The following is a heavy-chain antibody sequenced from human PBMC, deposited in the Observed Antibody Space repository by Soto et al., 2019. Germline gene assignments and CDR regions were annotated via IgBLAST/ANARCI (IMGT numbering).Heavy chain of an antibody. CDR3: ARHQSTLERHCSCPSCHSPFYFDY. D-gene: IGHD2-2*01. J-gene: IGHJ4*02. V-gene: IGHV3-48*02. Sequence: GGSLRLSCAASGFTFGAFSMNWVRQAPGKGLQWIAHIHSGNSSVYYADSVKGRFTISRDNAKNSLHLQMNNPRDEDTAVYFCARHQSTLERHCSCPSCHSPFYFDYWGQGIPVTVSS. CDR2: IHSGNSSV. CDR1: GFTFGAFS.